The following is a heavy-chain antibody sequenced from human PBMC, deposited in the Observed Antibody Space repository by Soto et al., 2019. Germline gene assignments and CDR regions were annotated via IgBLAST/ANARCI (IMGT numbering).Heavy chain of an antibody. J-gene: IGHJ3*02. Sequence: LRLSCAASGFTFSSYDMHWVRQATGKGLEWVSAIGTAGDTYYPGSVKGRFTISRENAKNSLYLQMNSLRAGDTAVYYCARESREVGPARHGIMDSSGYNGAFDIWGQGTMVT. D-gene: IGHD3-22*01. V-gene: IGHV3-13*01. CDR3: ARESREVGPARHGIMDSSGYNGAFDI. CDR2: IGTAGDT. CDR1: GFTFSSYD.